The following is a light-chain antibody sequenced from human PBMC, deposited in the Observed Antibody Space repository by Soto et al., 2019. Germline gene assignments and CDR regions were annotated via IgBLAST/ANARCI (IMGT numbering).Light chain of an antibody. CDR3: QQRSNWQGAT. CDR1: QSVSSY. V-gene: IGKV3-11*01. CDR2: DAS. J-gene: IGKJ4*01. Sequence: EIVVTQSPATLSLSPGERATLSRRASQSVSSYLAWYQQKPGQAPRLLIYDASNRATGIPARFSGSGSGTDFTLTISSLAPEDFAVYYCQQRSNWQGATFGGGTKVEIK.